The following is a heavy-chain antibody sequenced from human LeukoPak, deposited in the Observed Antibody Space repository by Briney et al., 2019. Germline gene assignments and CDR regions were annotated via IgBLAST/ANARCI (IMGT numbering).Heavy chain of an antibody. V-gene: IGHV1-2*02. CDR1: GYTFTGYY. CDR2: INPNSGGT. Sequence: ASVKVSCKASGYTFTGYYMHWVRQAPGQGLEWMGWINPNSGGTNYAQKFQGRVTMTRDTSISTAYMELSRRRSEDTAVYSCARGTFWGGGSGTFYYYYGMDVWGQGTTVTVSS. J-gene: IGHJ6*02. D-gene: IGHD3-10*01. CDR3: ARGTFWGGGSGTFYYYYGMDV.